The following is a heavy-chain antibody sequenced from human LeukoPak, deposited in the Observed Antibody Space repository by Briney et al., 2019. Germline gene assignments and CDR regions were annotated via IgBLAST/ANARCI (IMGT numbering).Heavy chain of an antibody. CDR3: AREVDSSGWSPDY. Sequence: PGRSLRLSCAASGFTFSSYGMHWVRQAPGKGLEWVAVIWYDGSNKYYADSVKGRFTISKDNSKNTLYLQMNSLRAEDTAVYYCAREVDSSGWSPDYWGQGTLVTVSS. CDR2: IWYDGSNK. CDR1: GFTFSSYG. J-gene: IGHJ4*02. V-gene: IGHV3-33*01. D-gene: IGHD6-19*01.